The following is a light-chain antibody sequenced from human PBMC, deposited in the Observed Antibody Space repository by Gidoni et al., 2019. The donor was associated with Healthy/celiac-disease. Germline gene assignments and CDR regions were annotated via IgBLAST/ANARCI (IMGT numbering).Light chain of an antibody. CDR2: DAS. J-gene: IGKJ3*01. CDR1: QSVSSY. Sequence: ELVLTQSPATLSLSPGERATLSCRASQSVSSYLAWYQQKPGQAPRRLIYDASTRATGIPARFSGSGSGTDFTLTISSLEPEDFAVYYCQQRSNWPPIVTFXPXTKGDIK. V-gene: IGKV3-11*01. CDR3: QQRSNWPPIVT.